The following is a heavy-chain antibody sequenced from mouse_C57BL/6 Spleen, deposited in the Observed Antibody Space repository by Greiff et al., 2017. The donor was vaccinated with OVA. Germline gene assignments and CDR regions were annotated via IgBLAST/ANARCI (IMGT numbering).Heavy chain of an antibody. Sequence: VQLQQSGAELVRPGASVKLSCKASGYTFTDYYINWVKQRPGQGLEWIARIYPGSGNTYYNEKFKGKATLTAEKSSSTAYMQLSSLTSEDSAVYFCARWSYYGSSYGSYAMDYWGQGTSVTVSS. D-gene: IGHD1-1*01. V-gene: IGHV1-76*01. J-gene: IGHJ4*01. CDR3: ARWSYYGSSYGSYAMDY. CDR1: GYTFTDYY. CDR2: IYPGSGNT.